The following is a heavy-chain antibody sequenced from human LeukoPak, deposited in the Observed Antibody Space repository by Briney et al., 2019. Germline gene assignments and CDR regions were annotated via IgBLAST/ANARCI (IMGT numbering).Heavy chain of an antibody. Sequence: SETLSLTCTVSGGSINSYYWSWIRQPPGKGLEWIGYIYYSGSTNYNPSLKSRVTISVDTSKNQFSLKLSSVTAADTAVYYCARDKGWDYGSGSYYNVWGQGTLVTVSS. CDR3: ARDKGWDYGSGSYYNV. CDR1: GGSINSYY. J-gene: IGHJ4*02. D-gene: IGHD3-10*01. V-gene: IGHV4-59*01. CDR2: IYYSGST.